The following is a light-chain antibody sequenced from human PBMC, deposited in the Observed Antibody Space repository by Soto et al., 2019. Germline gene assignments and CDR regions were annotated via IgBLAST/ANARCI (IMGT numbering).Light chain of an antibody. CDR3: PQYDSYSWA. J-gene: IGKJ1*01. CDR2: DAS. Sequence: DIQMPQSPSTLSASVGARVTITCRASHSINTGLAWYQQKPGKAPNLLIYDASSLVTGVPSRFSGSGSGTEFTLTISSLQPDDLATYHCPQYDSYSWAFGQGTKVEVK. V-gene: IGKV1-5*01. CDR1: HSINTG.